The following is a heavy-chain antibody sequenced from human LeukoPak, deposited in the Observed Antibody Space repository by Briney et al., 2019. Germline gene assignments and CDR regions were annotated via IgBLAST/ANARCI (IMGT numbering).Heavy chain of an antibody. CDR1: GYTFTGYY. CDR2: INPNSGGT. CDR3: ARDQSWFDAFDI. Sequence: ASVKVSCKASGYTFTGYYMHWVRQAPGQGLEWMGWINPNSGGTNYAQKFQGRVTMTRDTSISTAYMEPSRLRSDDTAVYYCARDQSWFDAFDIWGQGTMVTVSS. D-gene: IGHD3-9*01. V-gene: IGHV1-2*02. J-gene: IGHJ3*02.